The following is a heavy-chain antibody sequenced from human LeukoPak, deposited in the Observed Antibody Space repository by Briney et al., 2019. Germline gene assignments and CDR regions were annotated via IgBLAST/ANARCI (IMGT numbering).Heavy chain of an antibody. Sequence: GGSLRLSCAASGFTFSNGMHWVRQAPGKGLEWVAVILYDGSNKYYADSVKGRFTISRDNSKNTLYLQMNSLRAEDTAVYYCAKDDHVYGSGSQTDYWGQGTLVTVSS. D-gene: IGHD3-10*01. CDR2: ILYDGSNK. J-gene: IGHJ4*02. CDR3: AKDDHVYGSGSQTDY. CDR1: GFTFSNG. V-gene: IGHV3-30*18.